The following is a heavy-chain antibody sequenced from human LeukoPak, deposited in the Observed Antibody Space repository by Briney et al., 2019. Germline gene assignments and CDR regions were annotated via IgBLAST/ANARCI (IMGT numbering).Heavy chain of an antibody. Sequence: ASQTLSLTCTVSGGSISSGGYYWSWIRQHPGKGLEWIGYIYYSGSTYYNPSLKSRVTISVDTSKNQFSLKLSSVTAADTAVYYCARVDTAMAAFDPWGQGTLVTVSS. J-gene: IGHJ5*02. CDR1: GGSISSGGYY. CDR3: ARVDTAMAAFDP. CDR2: IYYSGST. D-gene: IGHD5-18*01. V-gene: IGHV4-31*03.